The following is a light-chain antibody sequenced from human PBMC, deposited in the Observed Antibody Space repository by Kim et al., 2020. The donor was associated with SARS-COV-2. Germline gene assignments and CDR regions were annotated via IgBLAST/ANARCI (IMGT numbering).Light chain of an antibody. CDR3: TAWDSSLSAWV. V-gene: IGLV10-54*01. Sequence: QAGLTQPPSVSKGLRQTATLSCTGSSSNVGNEGAAWLQQHQGHPPKLLSDRGNNRPSGISERLSASRSGNTASLTITGLQPEDEADYYCTAWDSSLSAWVFGGGTKVTVL. CDR2: RGN. J-gene: IGLJ3*02. CDR1: SSNVGNEG.